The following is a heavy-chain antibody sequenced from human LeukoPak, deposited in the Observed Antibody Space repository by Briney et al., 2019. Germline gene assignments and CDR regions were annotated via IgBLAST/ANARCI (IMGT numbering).Heavy chain of an antibody. J-gene: IGHJ5*02. CDR1: GVSISSGY. D-gene: IGHD2-8*02. CDR3: AGGSGASWFDP. V-gene: IGHV4-59*01. CDR2: IYNSGRS. Sequence: SETLSLTCSVSGVSISSGYWSWIRQPPGKGLEWIAYIYNSGRSNYNPSLKSRVTISLDTSKNQFSLKLSSVTAADTAVYCCAGGSGASWFDPWGQGTLVTVSS.